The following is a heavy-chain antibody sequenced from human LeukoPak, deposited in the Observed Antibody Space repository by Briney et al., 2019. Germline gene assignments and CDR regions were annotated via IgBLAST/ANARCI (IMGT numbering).Heavy chain of an antibody. CDR1: GYSFTSYW. Sequence: GESLKISCKGSGYSFTSYWIGWVRQMPGKGLEWMGIIYPGDSDTRYSPSFQGQVTISADKSISTAYLQWSSLKASDTAMYYCARRNYDILTGYLYNWFDPWSQGTLVTVSS. V-gene: IGHV5-51*01. CDR2: IYPGDSDT. CDR3: ARRNYDILTGYLYNWFDP. D-gene: IGHD3-9*01. J-gene: IGHJ5*02.